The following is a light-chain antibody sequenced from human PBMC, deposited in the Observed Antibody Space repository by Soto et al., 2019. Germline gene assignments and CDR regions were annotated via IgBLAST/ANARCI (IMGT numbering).Light chain of an antibody. CDR3: QQYNSWTTIT. CDR2: GAS. CDR1: QSISTK. Sequence: EIVMTQSPATLSVSPGDSATLSCRASQSISTKLGWYQQRPGQSPRLLIYGASTRATGIPARFSGSGSGTEFTLTISSLQSEDSAVYYCQQYNSWTTITFGQGTRLEIK. V-gene: IGKV3-15*01. J-gene: IGKJ5*01.